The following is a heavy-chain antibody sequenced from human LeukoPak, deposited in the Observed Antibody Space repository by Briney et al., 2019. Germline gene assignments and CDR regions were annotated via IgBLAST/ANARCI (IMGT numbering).Heavy chain of an antibody. CDR3: ARVPSPPYYDFWSGYYPVYFDY. D-gene: IGHD3-3*01. Sequence: PGGSLRLSCAAYGFTFSSYWMHWVRQAPGKGLVWVSRINSDGSSTSYADSVKGRFTISRDNAKNTLYLQMNSLRAEDTAVYYCARVPSPPYYDFWSGYYPVYFDYWGQGTLVTVSS. CDR2: INSDGSST. V-gene: IGHV3-74*01. J-gene: IGHJ4*02. CDR1: GFTFSSYW.